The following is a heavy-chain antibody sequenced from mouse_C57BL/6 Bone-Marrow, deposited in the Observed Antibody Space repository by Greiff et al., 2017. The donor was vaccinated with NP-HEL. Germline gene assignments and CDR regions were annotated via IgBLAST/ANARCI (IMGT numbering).Heavy chain of an antibody. V-gene: IGHV1-59*01. CDR3: ARGRLLGGFAY. CDR2: IDPSDSYT. J-gene: IGHJ3*01. Sequence: QVQLKQPGAELVRPGTSVKLSCKASGYTFTSYWMHWVKQRPGQGLEWIGVIDPSDSYTNYNQKFKGKATLTVDTSSSTAYMQLSSLTSEDSAVYYCARGRLLGGFAYWGQGTLVTVSA. D-gene: IGHD2-3*01. CDR1: GYTFTSYW.